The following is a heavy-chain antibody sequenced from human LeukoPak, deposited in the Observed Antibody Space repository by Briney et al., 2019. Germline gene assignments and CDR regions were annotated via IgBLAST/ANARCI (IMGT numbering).Heavy chain of an antibody. CDR2: ISYDGSNK. D-gene: IGHD6-19*01. Sequence: GGSLRLSCAASGFTFSSYGMNWVRQAPGKGLEWVAVISYDGSNKYYADSVKGRFTISRDNSKNTLYLQMNSLRAEDTAVYYCAKDAIAVAGTIYYFDYWGQGTLVTVSS. J-gene: IGHJ4*02. V-gene: IGHV3-30*18. CDR3: AKDAIAVAGTIYYFDY. CDR1: GFTFSSYG.